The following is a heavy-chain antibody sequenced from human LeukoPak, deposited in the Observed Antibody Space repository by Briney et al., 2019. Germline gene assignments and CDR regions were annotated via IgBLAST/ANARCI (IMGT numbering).Heavy chain of an antibody. Sequence: GASVKVSCKASGYTFISYYMHWVRQAPGQGLEWMGIINPSGGSTSYAQKFQGRVTMTRDTSTSTVYMELSSLRSEDTAVYYCARDPLATEEYYYMDVWGKGTTVTISS. CDR1: GYTFISYY. D-gene: IGHD4-17*01. V-gene: IGHV1-46*01. CDR3: ARDPLATEEYYYMDV. J-gene: IGHJ6*03. CDR2: INPSGGST.